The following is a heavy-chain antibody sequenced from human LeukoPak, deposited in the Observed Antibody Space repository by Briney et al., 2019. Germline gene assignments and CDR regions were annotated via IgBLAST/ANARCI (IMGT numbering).Heavy chain of an antibody. J-gene: IGHJ6*03. Sequence: SETLSLTCTVSGGSISSSSYYWGWIRQPPGKGLEWIGSIYYSGSTYYNPSLKSRVTISVDTSKNQFSLKLSSVTAADTAVYYCASGPPGTGYDYYYYYMDVWGKGTTVTVSS. D-gene: IGHD3/OR15-3a*01. CDR3: ASGPPGTGYDYYYYYMDV. V-gene: IGHV4-39*07. CDR1: GGSISSSSYY. CDR2: IYYSGST.